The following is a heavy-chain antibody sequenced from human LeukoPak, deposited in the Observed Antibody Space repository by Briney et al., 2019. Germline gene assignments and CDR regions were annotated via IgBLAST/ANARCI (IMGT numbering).Heavy chain of an antibody. V-gene: IGHV3-23*01. D-gene: IGHD2-2*01. CDR1: GFTVSTYA. CDR3: GILGDIVVVPAAMVYFQH. J-gene: IGHJ1*01. Sequence: PGGSLRLSCAASGFTVSTYAMSWVRQAPGKGLEWVSAISGSGGTTYYADSVKGRFTISRDNSKNKLSLQMNSLRAADDAAFYCGILGDIVVVPAAMVYFQHWGQGTLVTVSS. CDR2: ISGSGGTT.